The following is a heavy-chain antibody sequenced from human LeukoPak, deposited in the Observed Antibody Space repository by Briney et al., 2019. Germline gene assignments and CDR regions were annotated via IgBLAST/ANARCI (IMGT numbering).Heavy chain of an antibody. J-gene: IGHJ4*02. Sequence: GGSLRLSCAASGFTFSSYSMNWVRQAPGKGLEWVSYISSSSSTIYYADSVKGRFTISRDNAKNSLYLQMNSLRAEDTAVYYCARDLEYLGWDYWGQGALVTVSS. CDR3: ARDLEYLGWDY. CDR1: GFTFSSYS. CDR2: ISSSSSTI. D-gene: IGHD2/OR15-2a*01. V-gene: IGHV3-48*01.